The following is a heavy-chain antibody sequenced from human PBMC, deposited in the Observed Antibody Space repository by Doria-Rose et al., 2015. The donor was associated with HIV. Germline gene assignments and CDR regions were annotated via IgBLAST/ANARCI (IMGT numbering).Heavy chain of an antibody. CDR3: ARFRPSRGIYYSLDV. Sequence: GKGLEWIGYIYSSGSTHYNSSLKSRVTISIDTSKNQFSLKLSSVTAADTAVYYCARFRPSRGIYYSLDVWGKGTTATVSS. D-gene: IGHD3-10*01. J-gene: IGHJ6*03. V-gene: IGHV4-4*09. CDR2: IYSSGST.